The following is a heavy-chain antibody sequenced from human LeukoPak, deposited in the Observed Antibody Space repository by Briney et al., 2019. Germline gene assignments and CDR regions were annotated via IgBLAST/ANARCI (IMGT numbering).Heavy chain of an antibody. J-gene: IGHJ4*02. Sequence: QPGGSLRLSCVASRFTFGDYSMNWVRQAPGKGLEWISYINSGSRNILYSDSVKGRFTISRDNAKNSLYLQMNSLRDEDTAMYYCVRDHLWGLDYWGQGTLVTVSS. D-gene: IGHD3-10*01. CDR1: RFTFGDYS. CDR3: VRDHLWGLDY. V-gene: IGHV3-48*02. CDR2: INSGSRNI.